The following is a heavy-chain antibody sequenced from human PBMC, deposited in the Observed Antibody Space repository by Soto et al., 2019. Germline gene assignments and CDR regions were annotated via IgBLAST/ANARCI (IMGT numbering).Heavy chain of an antibody. Sequence: PSETLSLTYAVSGGSISSINWWSWVRQPPGKGLEWIGEIYHSGSTNYNPSLKSRVTISVDKSKNQFSLKLSSVTAADTAVYYCARDLYGSGSFYGMDVWGQGTTVTVS. CDR2: IYHSGST. CDR3: ARDLYGSGSFYGMDV. D-gene: IGHD3-10*01. J-gene: IGHJ6*02. V-gene: IGHV4-4*02. CDR1: GGSISSINW.